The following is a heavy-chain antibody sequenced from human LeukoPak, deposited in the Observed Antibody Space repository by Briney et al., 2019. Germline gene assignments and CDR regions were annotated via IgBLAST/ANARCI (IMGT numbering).Heavy chain of an antibody. CDR3: AREGEGGVGRWFDP. Sequence: PGGSLRLSCVASGFTFSSYSMNWVRQAPGKGLEWVSSISSSSSYIYYADSVKGRFTFSRDNAKNSLSLQMNSLRAEDTAVYFCAREGEGGVGRWFDPWGQGTLVTVSS. J-gene: IGHJ5*02. CDR1: GFTFSSYS. CDR2: ISSSSSYI. D-gene: IGHD3-16*01. V-gene: IGHV3-21*01.